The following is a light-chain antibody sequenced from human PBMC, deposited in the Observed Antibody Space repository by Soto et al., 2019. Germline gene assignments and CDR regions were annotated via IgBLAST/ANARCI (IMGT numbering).Light chain of an antibody. V-gene: IGKV1-5*02. CDR2: AAS. CDR3: QQYKTHSNT. J-gene: IGKJ1*01. Sequence: DIQMTQSPSLLSPSAGAGVTIICQASQSIGKWLAWYQQKPGKAPKVLIYAASTLESGVPSRFSGGRSGTDFTLTISSLQPDDFAIYYCQQYKTHSNTFGQGTKVDTK. CDR1: QSIGKW.